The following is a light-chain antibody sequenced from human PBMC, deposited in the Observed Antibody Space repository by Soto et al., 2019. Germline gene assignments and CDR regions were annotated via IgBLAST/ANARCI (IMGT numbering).Light chain of an antibody. Sequence: EIVLTQSPATLSLSPGERATLSCRASQSVSSYLAWYQQKPGQAPRLLIYDASNRATGIPARFSGSGSGTDFTLTISSLEPEDFAVYYCLQHYAWPWTFGQGTKVEIK. CDR1: QSVSSY. CDR3: LQHYAWPWT. CDR2: DAS. V-gene: IGKV3-11*01. J-gene: IGKJ1*01.